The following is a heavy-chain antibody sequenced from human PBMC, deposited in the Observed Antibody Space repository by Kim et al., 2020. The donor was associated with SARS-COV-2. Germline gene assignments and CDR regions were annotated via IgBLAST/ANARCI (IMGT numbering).Heavy chain of an antibody. CDR2: ISSSGSTI. CDR1: GFTFSSYE. V-gene: IGHV3-48*03. J-gene: IGHJ3*02. D-gene: IGHD6-19*01. Sequence: GGSLRLSCAASGFTFSSYEMNWVRQAPGKGLEWVSYISSSGSTIYYADSVKGRFTISRDNAKNSLYLQMNSLRAEDTAVYYCATFSQWQGDAFDIWGQGTMVTVSS. CDR3: ATFSQWQGDAFDI.